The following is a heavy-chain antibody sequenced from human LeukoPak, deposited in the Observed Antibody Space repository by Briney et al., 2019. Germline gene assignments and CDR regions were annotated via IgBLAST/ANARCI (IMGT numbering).Heavy chain of an antibody. CDR2: INHSGST. CDR1: GFTFSSYW. D-gene: IGHD5-24*01. CDR3: ARGRRDGYFDY. V-gene: IGHV4-34*01. Sequence: SGGSLRLSCAASGFTFSSYWMSWIRQPPGKGLEWIGEINHSGSTNYNPSLKSRVTISVDTSKNQFSLKLSSVTAADTAVYYCARGRRDGYFDYWGQGTLVTVSS. J-gene: IGHJ4*02.